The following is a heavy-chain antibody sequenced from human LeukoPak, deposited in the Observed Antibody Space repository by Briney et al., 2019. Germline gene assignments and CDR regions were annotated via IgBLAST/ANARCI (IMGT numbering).Heavy chain of an antibody. D-gene: IGHD2-2*01. CDR2: ISAYNGNT. J-gene: IGHJ4*02. Sequence: ASVKVSCKASGGTFSSYAISWVRQAPGQGLEWMGWISAYNGNTNYAQKLQGRVTMTTDTSTSTAYMELRSLRSDDTAVYYCARELLYCSSTSCPAAYWGQGTLVTVSS. CDR1: GGTFSSYA. CDR3: ARELLYCSSTSCPAAY. V-gene: IGHV1-18*01.